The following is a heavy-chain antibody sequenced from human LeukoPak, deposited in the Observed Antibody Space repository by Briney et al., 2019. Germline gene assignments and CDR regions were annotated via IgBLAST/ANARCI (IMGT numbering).Heavy chain of an antibody. J-gene: IGHJ4*02. V-gene: IGHV1-69*04. CDR1: GGTFSSYT. Sequence: ASVKVSCKASGGTFSSYTISWVRQAPGQGLEWMGRIIPILGIANYAQKFQGRVTITADKSTSTAYMELSSLRSEDTAVYYCARDGGVYGSSGYYLDYWGQGTLVTVSS. CDR2: IIPILGIA. CDR3: ARDGGVYGSSGYYLDY. D-gene: IGHD3-22*01.